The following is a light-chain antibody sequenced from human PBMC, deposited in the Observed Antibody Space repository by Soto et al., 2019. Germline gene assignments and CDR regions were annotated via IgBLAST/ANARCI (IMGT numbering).Light chain of an antibody. J-gene: IGKJ2*01. Sequence: DIVMTQSPLSLPVTPGEPASISCRSSQSLLHSNGYNYLDWYLQKPGHSTHLLFYLSSNRASGVHYRISSRGSGTDIPPKISREEADDVGFYYCMQAIQTPPAFGQGTKLEIK. CDR2: LSS. V-gene: IGKV2-28*01. CDR3: MQAIQTPPA. CDR1: QSLLHSNGYNY.